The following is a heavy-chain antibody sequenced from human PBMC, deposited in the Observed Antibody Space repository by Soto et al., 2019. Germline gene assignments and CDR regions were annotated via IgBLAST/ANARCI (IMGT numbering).Heavy chain of an antibody. J-gene: IGHJ4*02. D-gene: IGHD6-19*01. V-gene: IGHV4-39*01. Sequence: QLQLQESGPGLVKPSETLSLTCAVSGGSISSSSYSWGWIRQPPGKGLEWIGSIYYTGSTYYNPSVKSRVTISVDTSKNRFSLKLTSVTAADTAVYYCARLGAGTIDYWGQGTLVTVSS. CDR2: IYYTGST. CDR1: GGSISSSSYS. CDR3: ARLGAGTIDY.